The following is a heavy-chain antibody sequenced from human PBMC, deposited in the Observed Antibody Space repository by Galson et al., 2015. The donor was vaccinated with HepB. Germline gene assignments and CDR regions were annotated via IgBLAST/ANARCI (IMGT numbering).Heavy chain of an antibody. CDR3: ARRLVSSAYNVDCFGP. J-gene: IGHJ5*02. V-gene: IGHV5-51*01. CDR2: IYPGDSDT. CDR1: GYSFTSYW. D-gene: IGHD3-22*01. Sequence: QSGAEVKKPGESLKISCKGSGYSFTSYWIGWVRQMPGKGLEWMGIIYPGDSDTRYSPSFQGQVTISADKSISTAYLQWSSLKASDTAMYYCARRLVSSAYNVDCFGPWGQGTLVTVSS.